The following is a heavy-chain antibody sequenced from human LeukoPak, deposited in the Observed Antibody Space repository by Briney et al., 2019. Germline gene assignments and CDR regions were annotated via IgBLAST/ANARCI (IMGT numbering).Heavy chain of an antibody. CDR2: IYYSGST. D-gene: IGHD5-24*01. V-gene: IGHV4-61*08. CDR1: GGSISSGGYY. CDR3: ARHPRDGYSPN. Sequence: SETLSLTCTVSGGSISSGGYYWSWIRQHPGQGLEWIGYIYYSGSTNYNPSLKSRVTISVDTSKNQFSLKLSSVTAADTAVYYCARHPRDGYSPNWGQGTLVTVSS. J-gene: IGHJ4*02.